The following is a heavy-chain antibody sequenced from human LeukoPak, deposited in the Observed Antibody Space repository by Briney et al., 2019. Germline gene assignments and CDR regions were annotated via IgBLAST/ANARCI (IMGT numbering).Heavy chain of an antibody. V-gene: IGHV1-18*04. CDR2: ISAYNGNT. Sequence: ASVKASCKASGYTFTSYGISWVRQAPGQGLEWMGWISAYNGNTNYAQKLQGRVTMTTDTSTSTAYMELRSLRSDDTAVYYCAREGLRYFDWPDDAFDIWGQGTMVTVSS. D-gene: IGHD3-9*01. CDR1: GYTFTSYG. CDR3: AREGLRYFDWPDDAFDI. J-gene: IGHJ3*02.